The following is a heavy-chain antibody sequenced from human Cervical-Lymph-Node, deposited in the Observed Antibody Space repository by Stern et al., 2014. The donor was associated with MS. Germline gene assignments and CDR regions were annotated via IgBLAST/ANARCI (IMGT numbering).Heavy chain of an antibody. J-gene: IGHJ4*02. Sequence: MQLVESGPGLVKPSETLSLTCAVSGASFSSHYWGWIRQPPGKGLEWIGLISHGGDTKYNPSLKSRVTMSPDTSRKQFSLKVTFVTAADTAVYYCARLSTAVEFWGQGTLVTVSS. CDR1: GASFSSHY. CDR3: ARLSTAVEF. V-gene: IGHV4-59*08. CDR2: ISHGGDT.